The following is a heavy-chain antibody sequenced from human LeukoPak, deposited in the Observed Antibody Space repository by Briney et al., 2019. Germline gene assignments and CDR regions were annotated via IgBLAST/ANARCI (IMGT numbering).Heavy chain of an antibody. CDR2: ISGSGGST. V-gene: IGHV3-23*01. Sequence: GGSLRLSCAASGFTFSSYAMSWVRQAPGKGLEWVSAISGSGGSTYYADSVKGRFTISRDNSKNTLYLQMNSLRAEGTAVYYCAIQRNIAAGFLFDYWGQGTLVTVSS. J-gene: IGHJ4*02. CDR1: GFTFSSYA. CDR3: AIQRNIAAGFLFDY. D-gene: IGHD6-13*01.